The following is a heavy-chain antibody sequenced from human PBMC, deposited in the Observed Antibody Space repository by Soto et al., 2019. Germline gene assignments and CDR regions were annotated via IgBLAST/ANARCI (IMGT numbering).Heavy chain of an antibody. V-gene: IGHV1-2*04. Sequence: ASVKVSCKASGYTFTGYYMHWVRQAPGQGLEWKGWINPNSGGTNYAQKYQGWVTMTRDTSISTTYMELSRLRSDDTAVYYFSREESRDGYNYYYYYGMDVWGQGTTVTVSS. CDR2: INPNSGGT. D-gene: IGHD5-12*01. CDR1: GYTFTGYY. J-gene: IGHJ6*02. CDR3: SREESRDGYNYYYYYGMDV.